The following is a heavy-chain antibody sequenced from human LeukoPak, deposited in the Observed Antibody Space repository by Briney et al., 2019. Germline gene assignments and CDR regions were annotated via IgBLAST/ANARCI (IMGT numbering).Heavy chain of an antibody. D-gene: IGHD3-22*01. Sequence: PGRSLRLSCAASGFTFDDYAMHWVRQVPGKGLEWVSGISWNSGSIDYADSVKGRFTISRDNAKNSLYLQMNSLRAEDTALYYCAKDIRIGIIVGGGFDIWGQGTMVTVSS. CDR1: GFTFDDYA. V-gene: IGHV3-9*01. J-gene: IGHJ3*02. CDR2: ISWNSGSI. CDR3: AKDIRIGIIVGGGFDI.